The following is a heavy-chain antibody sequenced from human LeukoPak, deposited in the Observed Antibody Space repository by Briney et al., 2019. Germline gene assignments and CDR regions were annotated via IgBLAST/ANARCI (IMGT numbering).Heavy chain of an antibody. J-gene: IGHJ4*02. D-gene: IGHD1-26*01. V-gene: IGHV4-39*07. CDR1: GGSISSSSYY. CDR2: IYYSGST. Sequence: SETLSLTCTVSGGSISSSSYYWGWIRQPPGTGLGWIGSIYYSGSTYYNPSLKSRVTISVDTSKNQFSLKLSSVTAADTAVYYCARARGSYYYGPRLNFDYWGQGTLVTVSS. CDR3: ARARGSYYYGPRLNFDY.